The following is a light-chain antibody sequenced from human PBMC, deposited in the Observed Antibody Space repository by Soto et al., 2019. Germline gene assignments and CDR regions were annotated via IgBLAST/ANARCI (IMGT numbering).Light chain of an antibody. CDR1: QTVNTW. CDR3: QQSYNTPRT. J-gene: IGKJ1*01. CDR2: DAS. V-gene: IGKV1-5*01. Sequence: DIQLTQSPSTLSASVGERVTITCRASQTVNTWLAWYQHKPGKAPKLLIYDASVLETGVPSRFSGFSSGTEFTLTISSLQPEDFATYYCQQSYNTPRTFGQGTKVEIK.